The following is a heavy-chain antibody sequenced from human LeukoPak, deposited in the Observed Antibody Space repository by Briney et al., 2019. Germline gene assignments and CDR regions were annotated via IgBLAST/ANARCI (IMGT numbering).Heavy chain of an antibody. CDR1: GFTFSNAW. V-gene: IGHV3-15*01. CDR2: IKSKTDGGTT. J-gene: IGHJ5*02. D-gene: IGHD2-2*02. CDR3: TTEVRGKDGYCSSTSCYNNWFDP. Sequence: GGSLRLSCAASGFTFSNAWMSWVRQAPGKGLEWVGRIKSKTDGGTTDYAAPVKGRFTISRDDSKNTLYLQMDSLKTEDTAVYYCTTEVRGKDGYCSSTSCYNNWFDPWGQGTMVTVSS.